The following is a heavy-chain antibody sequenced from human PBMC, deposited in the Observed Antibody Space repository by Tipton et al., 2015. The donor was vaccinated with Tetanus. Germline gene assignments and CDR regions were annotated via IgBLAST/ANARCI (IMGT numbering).Heavy chain of an antibody. CDR1: GGSIRSGGYC. CDR3: ARANYDFPKKGPFDS. J-gene: IGHJ4*02. V-gene: IGHV4-31*03. Sequence: TLSLTCTVSGGSIRSGGYCWTWIRQHPERGLEWLGYIYYTGNTYYNPSLKSRVTISVDTSKDQFSLKLTSVTAADTAVYYCARANYDFPKKGPFDSWGQGTLVIVSS. CDR2: IYYTGNT. D-gene: IGHD3-3*01.